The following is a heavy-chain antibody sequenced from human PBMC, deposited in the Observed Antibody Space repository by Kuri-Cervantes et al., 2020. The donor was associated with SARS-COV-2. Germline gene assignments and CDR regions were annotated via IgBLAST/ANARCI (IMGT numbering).Heavy chain of an antibody. CDR2: ISWNSGSI. D-gene: IGHD4-17*01. V-gene: IGHV3-9*01. Sequence: GGSLRLSCAASGFTFDDYAMHRVRQAPGKGLEWVSGISWNSGSIGYADSVKGRFTISRDNAKNSLYLQMNSLRAEDTALYYCAKDTNDYGDFTNFDYWGQGTLVTVSS. CDR1: GFTFDDYA. CDR3: AKDTNDYGDFTNFDY. J-gene: IGHJ4*02.